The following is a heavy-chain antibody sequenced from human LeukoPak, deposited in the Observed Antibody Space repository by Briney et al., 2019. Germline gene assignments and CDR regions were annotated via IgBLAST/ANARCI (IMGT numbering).Heavy chain of an antibody. CDR3: ARNNGMDV. CDR1: GFTLSNHW. Sequence: GGSLRLSCAASGFTLSNHWMTWVRQVPGRGPEWVANVNRDGSETYYLDSVKGRFTISKDNAKNSLYLQMNSLKAEDTALYHCARNNGMDVWGQGTTVIVSS. V-gene: IGHV3-7*03. CDR2: VNRDGSET. J-gene: IGHJ6*02.